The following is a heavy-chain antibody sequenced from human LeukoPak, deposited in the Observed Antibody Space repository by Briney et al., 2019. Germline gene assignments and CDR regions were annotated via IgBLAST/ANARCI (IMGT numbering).Heavy chain of an antibody. CDR1: GFTLSSYW. Sequence: PGGSLRLSCAASGFTLSSYWMSWVRQAPGKGLEWVANMNQDGSEKYYVDSVKGRFTISRDNAKNSLYLQMNNLRAEDTAVYYCAREGTAYFDYWGQGTLVTVSS. CDR3: AREGTAYFDY. J-gene: IGHJ4*02. V-gene: IGHV3-7*01. D-gene: IGHD6-13*01. CDR2: MNQDGSEK.